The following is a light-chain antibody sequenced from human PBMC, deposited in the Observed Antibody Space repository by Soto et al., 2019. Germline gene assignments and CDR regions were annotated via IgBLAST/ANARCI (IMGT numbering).Light chain of an antibody. V-gene: IGKV3-20*01. CDR3: QKYVNFVWT. CDR2: DES. J-gene: IGKJ1*01. CDR1: QSVSTSK. Sequence: IVLTQSPGTLSLSPGVSATLSCRSSQSVSTSKLAWYQQRPGQAPRLLMYDESRRATGIPDRFSGSGSGTDLNLTISRLEPEDVAVYYCQKYVNFVWTCGQGTKVDIK.